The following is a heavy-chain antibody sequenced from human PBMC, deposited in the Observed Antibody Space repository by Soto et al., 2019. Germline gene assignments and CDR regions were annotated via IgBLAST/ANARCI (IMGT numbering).Heavy chain of an antibody. V-gene: IGHV3-74*01. Sequence: EVQLAESGGGFVEPGGSLRLSCVVSGFSLSRAWMDWVRQVPGKGLVWGSRINKAATTTYADSVKGRFTISRDTAKNTLYLQMNSLRAEDTALYYCAREDFWSFAWGQGTLVTVSS. CDR2: INKAATT. CDR3: AREDFWSFA. J-gene: IGHJ5*02. CDR1: GFSLSRAW. D-gene: IGHD3-3*01.